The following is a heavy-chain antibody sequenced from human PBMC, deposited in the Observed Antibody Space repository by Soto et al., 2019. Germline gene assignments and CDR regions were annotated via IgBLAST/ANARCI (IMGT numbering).Heavy chain of an antibody. D-gene: IGHD6-19*01. CDR1: GYTFTSYG. J-gene: IGHJ6*02. V-gene: IGHV1-18*01. CDR3: ARAVPSGGWYGYYYYGMDV. Sequence: ASVKVSCKASGYTFTSYGISWVRQAPGQGLEWMGWISAYNGNTNYAQKLQGRVTMTTDTSTSTAYMELRSLRSDDTAVYYCARAVPSGGWYGYYYYGMDVWGQGTTVTVSS. CDR2: ISAYNGNT.